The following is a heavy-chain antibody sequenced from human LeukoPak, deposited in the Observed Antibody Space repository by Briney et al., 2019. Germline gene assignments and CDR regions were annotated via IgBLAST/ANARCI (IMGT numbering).Heavy chain of an antibody. CDR3: ARAAAVAFDF. CDR1: GGSISSGSYY. CDR2: IYTSGST. J-gene: IGHJ4*02. V-gene: IGHV4-61*02. D-gene: IGHD6-19*01. Sequence: SQTLSLTCNVSGGSISSGSYYWSWIRQPAGKGLEWIGRIYTSGSTSYNPSLKSRVTILLDTSKNQFSLKLSSVTAADTAVYYCARAAAVAFDFWGQETLVTVSS.